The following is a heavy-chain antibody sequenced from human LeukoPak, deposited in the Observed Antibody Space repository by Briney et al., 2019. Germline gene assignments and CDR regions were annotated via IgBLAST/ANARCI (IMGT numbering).Heavy chain of an antibody. Sequence: RTSETLSLTCTVSGGSIISSDYHWGWVRQPPGKGLEWIGTISYSGNTDYNPSLRSRVTISVDTSNNQFSLRLGSVTAADTAVYHCARHCCSGPAKRVFDIWGQGTTVTVSS. CDR1: GGSIISSDYH. CDR2: ISYSGNT. D-gene: IGHD2-15*01. V-gene: IGHV4-39*01. CDR3: ARHCCSGPAKRVFDI. J-gene: IGHJ3*02.